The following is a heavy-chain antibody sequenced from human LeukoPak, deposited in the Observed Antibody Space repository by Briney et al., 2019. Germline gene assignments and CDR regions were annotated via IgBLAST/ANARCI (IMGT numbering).Heavy chain of an antibody. CDR1: GGSFSGYY. J-gene: IGHJ5*01. Sequence: SETLSLTCAVYGGSFSGYYWSWIRQPPGKGLEWIGEINHSGSTNYNPSLKSRVTISVDTSKNQFSLKLSSVTAADTAVYYCARSGSGSSNWFDSWGQGTLVSVSS. CDR2: INHSGST. CDR3: ARSGSGSSNWFDS. V-gene: IGHV4-34*01. D-gene: IGHD6-19*01.